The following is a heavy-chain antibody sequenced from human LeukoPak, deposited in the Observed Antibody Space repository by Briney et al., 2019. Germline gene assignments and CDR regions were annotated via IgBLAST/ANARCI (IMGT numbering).Heavy chain of an antibody. Sequence: PSETLSLTCTVSGGSMSSNFWSWLRQPAGKGLEWIGRIYTSGPTNYNPSLKSRVTMSVDTSKNQFSLYLSSVTAADTAVYYCARATGSNPGFFDYWGQGTLVTVSS. CDR3: ARATGSNPGFFDY. CDR2: IYTSGPT. J-gene: IGHJ4*02. CDR1: GGSMSSNF. V-gene: IGHV4-4*07. D-gene: IGHD4-11*01.